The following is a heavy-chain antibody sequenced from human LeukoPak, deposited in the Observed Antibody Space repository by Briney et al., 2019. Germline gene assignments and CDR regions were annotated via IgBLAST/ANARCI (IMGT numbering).Heavy chain of an antibody. J-gene: IGHJ6*02. D-gene: IGHD2-2*01. V-gene: IGHV3-74*01. CDR3: ARDRVPAFDYYYGMDV. CDR1: GFTFSSYW. Sequence: GGSLRLSCAVSGFTFSSYWMYWVRQAPGKGLVWVSRIDRDGSRINYADSVKGRFTISRDNGKNTLFLQMNSLRAEDAAVYYCARDRVPAFDYYYGMDVWGQGTTVTVSS. CDR2: IDRDGSRI.